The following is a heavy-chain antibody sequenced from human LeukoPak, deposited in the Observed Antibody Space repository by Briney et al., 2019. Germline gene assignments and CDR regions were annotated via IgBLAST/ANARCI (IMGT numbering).Heavy chain of an antibody. Sequence: SENLSLTCAVYGGSFSGYYWSWIRQPPGKGLEWIGEINHSGSTNYNPSLKSRVTISVDTSKNQFSLKLSSVTAADTAVYYCARDSGYDFDYWGQGTLVTVSS. V-gene: IGHV4-34*01. CDR3: ARDSGYDFDY. D-gene: IGHD5-12*01. CDR2: INHSGST. CDR1: GGSFSGYY. J-gene: IGHJ4*02.